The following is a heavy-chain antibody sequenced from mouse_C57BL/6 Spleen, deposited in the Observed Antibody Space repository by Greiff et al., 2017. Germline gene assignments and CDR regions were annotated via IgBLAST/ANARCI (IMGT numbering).Heavy chain of an antibody. Sequence: DVKLVESGGGLVQPGGSLKLSCAASGFTFSDYYMYWVRQTPEKRLEWVAYISNGGGSTYYPDTVKGRFTISRDNAKNTLYLQMSRLKSEDTAMYYCARGDGYTYAMDYWGKGTSVTVSS. J-gene: IGHJ4*01. CDR2: ISNGGGST. V-gene: IGHV5-12*01. D-gene: IGHD2-3*01. CDR1: GFTFSDYY. CDR3: ARGDGYTYAMDY.